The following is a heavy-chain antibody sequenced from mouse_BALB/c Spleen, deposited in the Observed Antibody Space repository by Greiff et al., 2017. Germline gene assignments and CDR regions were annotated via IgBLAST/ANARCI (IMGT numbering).Heavy chain of an antibody. CDR3: ARDWDNYFDY. V-gene: IGHV5-17*02. CDR2: ISSGSSTI. CDR1: EFTFSSFG. J-gene: IGHJ2*01. Sequence: EVQLVESGGGLVQPGGSRKLSCAASEFTFSSFGMHWVRQAPEKGLEWVAYISSGSSTIYYADTVKGRFTISRDNPKNTLFLQMTSLRSEDTAMYYCARDWDNYFDYWGQGTTLTVSS. D-gene: IGHD4-1*01.